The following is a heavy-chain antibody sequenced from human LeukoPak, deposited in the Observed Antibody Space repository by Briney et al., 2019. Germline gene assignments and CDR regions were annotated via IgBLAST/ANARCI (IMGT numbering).Heavy chain of an antibody. J-gene: IGHJ4*02. CDR2: ISYDGSNK. CDR3: VTLSEDFDY. V-gene: IGHV3-30-3*01. Sequence: GGSLRLSCAASGFTFSSYAMHWVRQAPGKGLEWVAVISYDGSNKYYADSVKGRFTISRDNSKNTLYLQMNSLRAEDTAVYYCVTLSEDFDYWGQGTLVTVSS. CDR1: GFTFSSYA.